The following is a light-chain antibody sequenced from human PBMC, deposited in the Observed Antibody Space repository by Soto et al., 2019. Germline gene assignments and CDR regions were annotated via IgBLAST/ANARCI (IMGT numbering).Light chain of an antibody. CDR3: HQYGTSPPLT. CDR1: QTVSSSY. Sequence: EIVLTQSPGTLSLSPGERATLSCRASQTVSSSYLAWFQQKPGQAPRLLIYGASYRATGIPDRFSGSGSGTDFTLTISRLEPEDFAVYYCHQYGTSPPLTFGAGTRVEV. J-gene: IGKJ4*01. CDR2: GAS. V-gene: IGKV3-20*01.